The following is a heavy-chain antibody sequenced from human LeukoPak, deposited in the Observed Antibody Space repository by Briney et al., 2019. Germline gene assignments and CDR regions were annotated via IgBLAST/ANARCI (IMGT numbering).Heavy chain of an antibody. CDR1: GVSISSSSYY. D-gene: IGHD6-19*01. CDR3: ARPIMVAGLYYFDY. Sequence: PSETLSLTCTVSGVSISSSSYYWGWIRQPPGKGLEWIGSFHYSWSTYYNPSLKSRVTISVDTSKNQFSLKLSSVTAADTAVYYCARPIMVAGLYYFDYWGQGTLVTVSS. J-gene: IGHJ4*02. V-gene: IGHV4-39*01. CDR2: FHYSWST.